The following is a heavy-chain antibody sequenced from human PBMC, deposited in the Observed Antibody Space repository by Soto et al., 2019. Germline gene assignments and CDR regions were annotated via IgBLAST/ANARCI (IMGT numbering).Heavy chain of an antibody. CDR1: GGTFSSYA. CDR2: IIPIFGTA. Sequence: QVQLVQSGAEVKKPGSSVKVSCKASGGTFSSYAISWVRQAPGQGREWMGGIIPIFGTANYAQKFQGRVTITADESTSTAYMELSSLRSEDTAVYYRERESLGYYGMDVWGQGTTVTDSS. CDR3: ERESLGYYGMDV. V-gene: IGHV1-69*01. J-gene: IGHJ6*02. D-gene: IGHD7-27*01.